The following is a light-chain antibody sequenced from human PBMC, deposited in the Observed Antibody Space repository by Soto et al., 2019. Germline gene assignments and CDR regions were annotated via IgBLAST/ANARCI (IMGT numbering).Light chain of an antibody. CDR2: NYA. CDR3: ASWDDTLNAWV. Sequence: QSVLTQPPSASGTPGQRVTISCSGSSSNIGSNSANWYQQFPGSAPKLLIYNYAQRPSGAPDRFSGSKSGTSASLAISGLQADDEAVYYCASWDDTLNAWVFGGGTRLTVL. CDR1: SSNIGSNS. J-gene: IGLJ3*02. V-gene: IGLV1-44*01.